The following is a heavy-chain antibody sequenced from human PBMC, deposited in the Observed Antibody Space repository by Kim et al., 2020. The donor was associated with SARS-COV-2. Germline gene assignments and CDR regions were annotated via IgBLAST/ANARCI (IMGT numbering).Heavy chain of an antibody. CDR1: GFTFSNAW. Sequence: GGSLRLSCAASGFTFSNAWMSWVRQAPGKGLEWVGRIKSKTDGGTTDYAAPVKGRFTISRDDSKNTLYLQMNSLKTEDTAVYYCTTDQNYYDSSGYYYGGYGMDVWGQGTTVTVSS. V-gene: IGHV3-15*01. D-gene: IGHD3-22*01. CDR3: TTDQNYYDSSGYYYGGYGMDV. J-gene: IGHJ6*02. CDR2: IKSKTDGGTT.